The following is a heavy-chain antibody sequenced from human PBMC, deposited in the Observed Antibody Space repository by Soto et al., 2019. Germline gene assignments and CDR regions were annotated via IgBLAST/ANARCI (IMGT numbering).Heavy chain of an antibody. D-gene: IGHD2-21*02. V-gene: IGHV1-69*13. Sequence: SVKVSCKASGGTFSSYAISWVRQAPGQGLEWMGGIIPIFGTANYAQKFQGRVTITADESTSTAYMELSSLRSEDTAVYYCARGNVVVTANPFDYWGQGTLVTVSS. J-gene: IGHJ4*02. CDR2: IIPIFGTA. CDR1: GGTFSSYA. CDR3: ARGNVVVTANPFDY.